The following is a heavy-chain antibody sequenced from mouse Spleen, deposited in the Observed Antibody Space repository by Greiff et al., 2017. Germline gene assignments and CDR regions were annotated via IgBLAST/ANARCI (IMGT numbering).Heavy chain of an antibody. J-gene: IGHJ2*01. CDR2: ISSGSSTI. V-gene: IGHV5-17*01. CDR3: ARRTGHYFDY. Sequence: EVMLVESGGGLVKPGGSLKLSCAASGFTFSDYGMHWVRQAPEKGLEWVAYISSGSSTIYYADTVKGRFTISRDNAKNTLFLQMTSLRSEDTAMYYCARRTGHYFDYWGQGTTLTVSS. CDR1: GFTFSDYG. D-gene: IGHD4-1*01.